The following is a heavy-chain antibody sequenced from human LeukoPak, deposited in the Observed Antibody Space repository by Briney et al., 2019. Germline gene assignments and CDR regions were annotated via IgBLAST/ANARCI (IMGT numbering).Heavy chain of an antibody. V-gene: IGHV3-15*07. D-gene: IGHD6-19*01. CDR1: GFTFNNAW. CDR3: TTVSRLVRYYFDY. Sequence: GGSLRLSCAASGFTFNNAWMNWVRQGPGKGLEWVGRTKSETEGGTTDYAAPVKGRFTISRDDSKNTLYLQMNSLKTEDTAMYYCTTVSRLVRYYFDYWGQGTLVTVSS. J-gene: IGHJ4*02. CDR2: TKSETEGGTT.